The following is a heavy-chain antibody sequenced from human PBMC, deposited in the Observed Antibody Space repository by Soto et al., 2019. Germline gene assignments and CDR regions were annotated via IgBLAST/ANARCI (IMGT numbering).Heavy chain of an antibody. CDR3: ARQTSKYGTFAS. Sequence: QLQLQESAPGLVKPSEPLSITSTVSGGAFTSSSYFWGWIRQPPGKGLQWIGRSYYSGSTNYNPSLKSRVTITEDTSKRQFSLKLSSVTAADTAVYYCARQTSKYGTFASWGQGTLVRVST. CDR1: GGAFTSSSYF. J-gene: IGHJ4*02. CDR2: SYYSGST. D-gene: IGHD1-26*01. V-gene: IGHV4-39*01.